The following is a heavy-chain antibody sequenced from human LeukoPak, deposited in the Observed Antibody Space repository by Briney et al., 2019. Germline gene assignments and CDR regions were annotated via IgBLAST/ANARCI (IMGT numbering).Heavy chain of an antibody. CDR3: ARDRVAVAAPNWFDP. V-gene: IGHV3-48*01. CDR2: ISSSSSTI. J-gene: IGHJ5*02. CDR1: GFTFSSYS. Sequence: GGSLRLSCAASGFTFSSYSMNWVRQAPGKGLEWVSYISSSSSTIYYADSVKGRFTISRDNAKNSLYLQMNSQRAEDTAVYYCARDRVAVAAPNWFDPWGQGTLVTVSS. D-gene: IGHD6-19*01.